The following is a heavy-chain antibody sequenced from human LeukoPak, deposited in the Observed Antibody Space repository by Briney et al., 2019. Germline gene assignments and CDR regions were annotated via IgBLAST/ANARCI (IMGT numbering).Heavy chain of an antibody. CDR2: ISYDGSNK. Sequence: GGSLRLSCAASGFTFSSHAMHWVRQAPGKGLEWVAVISYDGSNKYYADSVKGRFTISRDNSKNTLYLQMNSLRAEDTAVYYCARDFSSYYANSAYYGDTWFDYWGQGTLVTVSS. V-gene: IGHV3-30*04. D-gene: IGHD3-22*01. J-gene: IGHJ4*02. CDR3: ARDFSSYYANSAYYGDTWFDY. CDR1: GFTFSSHA.